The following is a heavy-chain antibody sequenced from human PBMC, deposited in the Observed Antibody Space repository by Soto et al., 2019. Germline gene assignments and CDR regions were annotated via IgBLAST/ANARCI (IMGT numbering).Heavy chain of an antibody. J-gene: IGHJ4*02. CDR1: GFTFTDYY. V-gene: IGHV3-11*04. Sequence: PGGSLRLSCAASGFTFTDYYISWIRQAPGKGLEWLSYISDSGDYIYYGDSMKGRFTISRDNAKNSLYLEMNSLRAEDTAVYYCARESEDLTSNFDYWGQGTLVTVSS. CDR2: ISDSGDYI. CDR3: ARESEDLTSNFDY.